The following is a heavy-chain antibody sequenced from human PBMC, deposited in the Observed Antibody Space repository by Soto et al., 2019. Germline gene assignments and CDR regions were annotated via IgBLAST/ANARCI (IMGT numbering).Heavy chain of an antibody. V-gene: IGHV4-39*01. D-gene: IGHD1-26*01. CDR3: AKTTTVDAFDI. J-gene: IGHJ3*02. CDR2: IFYSGSS. CDR1: GGSISTSDYY. Sequence: SETLSLTCTVSGGSISTSDYYWGWIRQPPGKGLEWIGSIFYSGSSYYNPSLKSRVTISVDTSKSQFSLKLSSVTAADTAVFYCAKTTTVDAFDIWGRGTMVTVSS.